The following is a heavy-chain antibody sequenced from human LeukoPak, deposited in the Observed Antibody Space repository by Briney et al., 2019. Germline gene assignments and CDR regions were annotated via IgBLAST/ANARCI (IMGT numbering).Heavy chain of an antibody. Sequence: GGSLRLSCAAYGFTFRNYDMHWVRQASGKGLEWVSALDTAGDRSYAGSGKGRFTISRDNAKNSLSLQMNNLTVGDAAVYFCARGGSLYDASYYYYLDVWGTGTRVTVSS. CDR3: ARGGSLYDASYYYYLDV. D-gene: IGHD2/OR15-2a*01. CDR1: GFTFRNYD. CDR2: LDTAGDR. V-gene: IGHV3-13*01. J-gene: IGHJ6*03.